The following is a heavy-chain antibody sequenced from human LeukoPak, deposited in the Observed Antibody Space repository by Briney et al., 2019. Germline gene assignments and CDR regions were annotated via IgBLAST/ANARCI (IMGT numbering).Heavy chain of an antibody. V-gene: IGHV5-51*01. CDR1: GYSFATYW. J-gene: IGHJ4*02. Sequence: GESLKISCNGSGYSFATYWIAWVRQMPGKGLEWMGDIYPSDSDTKYSLSFQGQVTISADTSLSTAYLQWSSLQSSGSAIYFCARRHSYCTSSSCYLYLDTWGQGTLVTVSS. CDR3: ARRHSYCTSSSCYLYLDT. D-gene: IGHD2-2*01. CDR2: IYPSDSDT.